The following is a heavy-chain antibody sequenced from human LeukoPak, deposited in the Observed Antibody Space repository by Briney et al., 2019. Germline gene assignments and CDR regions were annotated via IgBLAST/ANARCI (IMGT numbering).Heavy chain of an antibody. CDR2: INSGATPI. J-gene: IGHJ5*02. V-gene: IGHV3-48*03. CDR1: GFIFSNYE. D-gene: IGHD6-19*01. Sequence: GGSLRLSCAASGFIFSNYEMNWVRQAPGKGLEWISYINSGATPIYYADSVKGRFTISRDNAKNSLYLQMNSLRAEDTAVYYCARDFSGWSLDPWGQGTLVTVSS. CDR3: ARDFSGWSLDP.